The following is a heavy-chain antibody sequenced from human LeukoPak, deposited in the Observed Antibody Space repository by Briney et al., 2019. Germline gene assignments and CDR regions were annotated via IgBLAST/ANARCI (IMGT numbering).Heavy chain of an antibody. Sequence: GESLKISCKGSGYSFTSYWIGWVRQMPGKGLEWMGIIYPGDSDTRYSLSFQGQVTISADKSISTAYLQWSSLKASDTAMYYCARLEPDRRYFDWLLYAYWGQGTLVTVSS. CDR1: GYSFTSYW. CDR2: IYPGDSDT. D-gene: IGHD3-9*01. V-gene: IGHV5-51*01. CDR3: ARLEPDRRYFDWLLYAY. J-gene: IGHJ4*02.